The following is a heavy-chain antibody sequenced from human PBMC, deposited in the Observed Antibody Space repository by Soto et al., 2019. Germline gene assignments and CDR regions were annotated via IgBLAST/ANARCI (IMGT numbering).Heavy chain of an antibody. Sequence: GGSLRLSCAASGFTFSSYGMHWVRQAPGKGLEWVEFIWYDGSNKYYADSVKGRFTISIDNSNNTLYLQMNSLRAEDTAVYYCARDPGGRPAVIGWFDXWGQGTLVTVSX. V-gene: IGHV3-33*01. J-gene: IGHJ5*02. CDR1: GFTFSSYG. CDR2: IWYDGSNK. D-gene: IGHD2-2*02. CDR3: ARDPGGRPAVIGWFDX.